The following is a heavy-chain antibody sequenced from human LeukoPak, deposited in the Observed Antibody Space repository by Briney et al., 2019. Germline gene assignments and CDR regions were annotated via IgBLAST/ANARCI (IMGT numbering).Heavy chain of an antibody. J-gene: IGHJ5*02. CDR1: GGSFSGYY. V-gene: IGHV4-34*01. D-gene: IGHD3-3*01. Sequence: PSETLSLTCAVYGGSFSGYYWSWIRQPPGKGLEWIGEINHSGSTNYSPSLKSRVTISVDTSKNQFSLKLSSVTAADTAVYYCARGGYDFWSGYSAYWFDPWGQGTLVTVSS. CDR3: ARGGYDFWSGYSAYWFDP. CDR2: INHSGST.